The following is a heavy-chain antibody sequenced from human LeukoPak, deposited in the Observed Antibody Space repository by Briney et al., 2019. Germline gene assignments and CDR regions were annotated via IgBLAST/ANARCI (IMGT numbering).Heavy chain of an antibody. J-gene: IGHJ4*02. D-gene: IGHD4-17*01. CDR3: ARDGDYQAFEY. Sequence: SETLSLTCTVSGGSISSGRYYWSWIPHHPGKGLEWIGYIYYSGSTYYNPSLKSRVTISVDTSKNQFSLKLSSVTAADTAVYYCARDGDYQAFEYWGQGTLVTVSS. CDR1: GGSISSGRYY. V-gene: IGHV4-31*03. CDR2: IYYSGST.